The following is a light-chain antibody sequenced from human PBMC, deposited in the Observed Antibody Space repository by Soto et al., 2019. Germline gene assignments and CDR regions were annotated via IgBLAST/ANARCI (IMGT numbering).Light chain of an antibody. CDR2: DTS. CDR3: QQRSNWPPIT. V-gene: IGKV3-11*01. J-gene: IGKJ4*01. CDR1: QGIGDT. Sequence: EVVITQSLATLSVSPGECVTLSCRANQGIGDTLAWYQHKPGQTPRLLIYDTSTRATGTPTRFSGSGSGTDFTLTISSLGPEDFAVYYYQQRSNWPPITFGGGTKVDIK.